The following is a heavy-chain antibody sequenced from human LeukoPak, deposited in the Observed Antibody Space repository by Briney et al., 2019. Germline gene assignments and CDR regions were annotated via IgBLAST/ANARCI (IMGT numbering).Heavy chain of an antibody. J-gene: IGHJ4*02. CDR3: ARVRIAARPDYYFDY. CDR1: GYTFTSYG. V-gene: IGHV1-18*01. CDR2: ISAYNGNT. D-gene: IGHD6-6*01. Sequence: ASVKVSCKASGYTFTSYGISWVRQAPGQGLEWMGWISAYNGNTNYAQKLQGRVTMTTDTSTSTAYMELRSLRSDDTAVYYCARVRIAARPDYYFDYWGQGTLVTVSS.